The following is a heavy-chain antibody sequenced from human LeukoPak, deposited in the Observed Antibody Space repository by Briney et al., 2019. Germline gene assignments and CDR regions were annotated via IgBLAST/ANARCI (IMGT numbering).Heavy chain of an antibody. J-gene: IGHJ5*02. V-gene: IGHV1-46*01. D-gene: IGHD3-22*01. CDR2: INPSGGST. Sequence: ASVKVSCKASGYTFTSYYMHWVRQAPGQGLEWMGIINPSGGSTSYAQKFQGRVTMTRDMSTSTVYMELSSLRSEDTAVYYCARDAIVKGATFDPWGQGTLVTVSS. CDR3: ARDAIVKGATFDP. CDR1: GYTFTSYY.